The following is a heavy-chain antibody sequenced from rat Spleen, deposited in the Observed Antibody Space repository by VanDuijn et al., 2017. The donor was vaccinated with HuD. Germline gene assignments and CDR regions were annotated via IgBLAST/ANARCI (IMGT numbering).Heavy chain of an antibody. CDR2: ISPRCGST. Sequence: EVQLVESGGGLVQPGRSLKLSCAASGFILNNYGMHWIRQAPTKGLEWVASISPRCGSTFYRDSVKGRFTISRDIAKSILYLQMDSLRSEDTASYYCARRPDYSNYFDYGGQGVMVTVSS. D-gene: IGHD1-1*01. CDR3: ARRPDYSNYFDY. CDR1: GFILNNYG. V-gene: IGHV5-19*01. J-gene: IGHJ2*01.